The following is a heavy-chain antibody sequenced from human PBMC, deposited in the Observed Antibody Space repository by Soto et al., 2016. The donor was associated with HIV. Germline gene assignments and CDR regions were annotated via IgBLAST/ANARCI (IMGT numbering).Heavy chain of an antibody. CDR1: GFTVSSNY. V-gene: IGHV3-66*04. D-gene: IGHD6-19*01. Sequence: EVQLVESGGGLVRPGGSLRLSCAASGFTVSSNYMSWVRQAPGKGLEWVSIIYNDGSTYYADSVKGRFTISRDNSQNTLYLQMNSLRVEDTAVYYCARHEAVFHHWGQGTLVTVSS. J-gene: IGHJ1*01. CDR2: IYNDGST. CDR3: ARHEAVFHH.